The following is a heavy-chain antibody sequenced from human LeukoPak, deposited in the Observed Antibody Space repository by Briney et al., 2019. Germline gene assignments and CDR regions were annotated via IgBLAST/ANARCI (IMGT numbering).Heavy chain of an antibody. Sequence: GASVTVSCKASGGTFSSYAISWVRQAPGQGLEWMGGIIPIFGTANYAQKFQGRVTITADESTSTAYMELSSLRSEDTAVYYCARAGDPIGMVRGVIWYFDYWGQGTLVTVSS. CDR1: GGTFSSYA. J-gene: IGHJ4*02. CDR3: ARAGDPIGMVRGVIWYFDY. V-gene: IGHV1-69*13. D-gene: IGHD3-10*01. CDR2: IIPIFGTA.